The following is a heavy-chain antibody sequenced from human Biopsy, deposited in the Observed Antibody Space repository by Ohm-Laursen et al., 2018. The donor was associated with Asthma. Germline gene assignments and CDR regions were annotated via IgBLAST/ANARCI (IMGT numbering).Heavy chain of an antibody. CDR2: INPSGGST. CDR1: GYTFISYY. D-gene: IGHD1-26*01. V-gene: IGHV1-46*01. J-gene: IGHJ4*02. CDR3: ARAGALIVGATMGY. Sequence: ASVKVSCKASGYTFISYYMHWVRQAPGHGLEWMGIINPSGGSTSYAQKFQGRVTVTRDTSTSTVYIELSSLRSEDTAVYYCARAGALIVGATMGYWGQGTLVTVSS.